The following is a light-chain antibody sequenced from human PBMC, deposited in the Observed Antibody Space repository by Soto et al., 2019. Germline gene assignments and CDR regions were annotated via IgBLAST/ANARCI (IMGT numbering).Light chain of an antibody. CDR3: QHYDHLPIT. CDR1: QSIVTY. CDR2: AAS. Sequence: DIQMTQSPSSLSASVGDRVTITCRASQSIVTYLNWYLQKPGKAPKLLIYAASNLQSGVPSRFSGSGSGTDFTLTISSLQPEDIATYYCQHYDHLPITFGQGTRLEIK. J-gene: IGKJ5*01. V-gene: IGKV1-39*01.